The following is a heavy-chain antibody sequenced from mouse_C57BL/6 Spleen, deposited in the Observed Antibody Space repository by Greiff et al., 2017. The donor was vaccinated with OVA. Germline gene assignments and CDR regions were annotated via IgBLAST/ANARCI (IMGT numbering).Heavy chain of an antibody. CDR3: ARRTFGDY. CDR1: GYTFTSYW. J-gene: IGHJ2*01. D-gene: IGHD3-1*01. V-gene: IGHV1-61*01. Sequence: QVRLQQPGAELVRPGSSVKLSCKASGYTFTSYWMDWVKQRPGQGLEWIGNIYPSDSETHYNQKFKDKATLTVDKSSSTAYMQLSSLTSEDSAVYYCARRTFGDYWGQGTTLTVSS. CDR2: IYPSDSET.